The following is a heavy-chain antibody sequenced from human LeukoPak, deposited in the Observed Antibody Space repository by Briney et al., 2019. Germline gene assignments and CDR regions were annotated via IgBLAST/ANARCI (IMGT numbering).Heavy chain of an antibody. CDR2: ISSSSSYT. CDR3: ERVRLDYLIIFDY. Sequence: KPGGSLRLSCAASGYTFNDYFTSWIRQAPGKGLEWVSYISSSSSYTNYADSVKGRFTISRDNAKNSLYLQMNSLRAEDTAVYYCERVRLDYLIIFDYWGREPWSPSPQ. D-gene: IGHD2/OR15-2a*01. CDR1: GYTFNDYF. J-gene: IGHJ4*02. V-gene: IGHV3-11*06.